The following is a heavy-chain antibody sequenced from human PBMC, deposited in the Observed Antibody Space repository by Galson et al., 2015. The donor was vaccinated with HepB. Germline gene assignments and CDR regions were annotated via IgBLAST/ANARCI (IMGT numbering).Heavy chain of an antibody. CDR2: IYYSGST. CDR3: AREVVVAASWGVAETHFDY. V-gene: IGHV4-59*01. Sequence: SETLSLTCTVSGGSISSYYWSWIRQPPGKGLEWIGYIYYSGSTNYNPSLKSRVTISVDTSKNQFSLKLSSVTAADTAVYYCAREVVVAASWGVAETHFDYWGQGTLVTVSS. CDR1: GGSISSYY. D-gene: IGHD2-15*01. J-gene: IGHJ4*02.